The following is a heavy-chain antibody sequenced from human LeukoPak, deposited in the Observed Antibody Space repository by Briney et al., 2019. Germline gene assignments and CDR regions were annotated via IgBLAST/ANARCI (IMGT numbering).Heavy chain of an antibody. Sequence: GGSLTLSCAPSGFTFSLSSMHWVRQASGKGLEWVGRIRNKADIYATAYAASVQGRFTISRDDSKNTAYLQMNSLKTEDTAVYYCIRWNKVTDTFHYWGRGALVTVSS. V-gene: IGHV3-73*01. D-gene: IGHD2-21*02. CDR3: IRWNKVTDTFHY. CDR1: GFTFSLSS. CDR2: IRNKADIYAT. J-gene: IGHJ4*02.